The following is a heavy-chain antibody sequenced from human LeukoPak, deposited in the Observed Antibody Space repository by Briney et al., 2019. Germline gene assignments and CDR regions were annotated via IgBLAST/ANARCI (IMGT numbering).Heavy chain of an antibody. CDR1: VYTFIGYY. V-gene: IGHV1-2*02. CDR3: ARIEMATFNFDY. D-gene: IGHD5-24*01. CDR2: INPNTGGT. Sequence: ASVKVSCKASVYTFIGYYIHWVRQAPGQGLEWMGWINPNTGGTNYAQNFQGRVTMTRDTSISTAYMELSRLRSDDTAVYYCARIEMATFNFDYWGQGTLVTASS. J-gene: IGHJ4*02.